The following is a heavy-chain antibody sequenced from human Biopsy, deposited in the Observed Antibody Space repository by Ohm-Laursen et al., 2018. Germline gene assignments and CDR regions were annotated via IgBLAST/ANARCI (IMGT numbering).Heavy chain of an antibody. D-gene: IGHD4-17*01. CDR3: ARLAQIYGDSPFDP. Sequence: ASVKVSCKASGAIFSNYAITWVRQAPGQGLEWVGGIIPLFGAPNYAQKFQGRLTITADESKSTTYMELSSLRSEDTAVYYCARLAQIYGDSPFDPWGQGTLVTVSS. CDR1: GAIFSNYA. J-gene: IGHJ5*02. V-gene: IGHV1-69*13. CDR2: IIPLFGAP.